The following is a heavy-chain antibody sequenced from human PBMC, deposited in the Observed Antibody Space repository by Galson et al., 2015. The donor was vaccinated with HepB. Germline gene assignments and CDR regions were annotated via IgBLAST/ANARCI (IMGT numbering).Heavy chain of an antibody. D-gene: IGHD6-13*01. J-gene: IGHJ6*02. CDR2: ISSSSSYT. CDR1: GFTFSDYY. Sequence: SLRLSCAASGFTFSDYYMSWIRQAPGKGLEWVSYISSSSSYTNYADSVKGRFTISRDNAKNSLYLQMNSLRAEDTAVYYCARSSYSSSWYFDYYYGMDVWGQGTTVTVSS. V-gene: IGHV3-11*03. CDR3: ARSSYSSSWYFDYYYGMDV.